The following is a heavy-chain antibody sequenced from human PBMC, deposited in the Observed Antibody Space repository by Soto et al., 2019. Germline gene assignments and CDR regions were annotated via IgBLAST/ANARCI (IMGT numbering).Heavy chain of an antibody. CDR3: ARGPGDCSGGSCYSRYYYYMDV. J-gene: IGHJ6*03. CDR2: INHSGST. V-gene: IGHV4-34*01. D-gene: IGHD2-15*01. CDR1: CTSFFGCY. Sequence: PSGTLYLTCAFNCTSFFGCYRRWLIETAWGGLEGIGEINHSGSTNYIPSLKSRVTISVDTSKNQFSLKLSSVTAADTAVYYCARGPGDCSGGSCYSRYYYYMDVWGKGTTVS.